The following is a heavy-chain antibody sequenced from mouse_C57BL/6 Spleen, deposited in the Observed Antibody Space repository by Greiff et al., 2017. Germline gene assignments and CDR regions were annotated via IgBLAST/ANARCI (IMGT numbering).Heavy chain of an antibody. CDR2: INPYNGDT. J-gene: IGHJ4*01. Sequence: EVQLQQSGPELVQPGDSVKISCKASGYSFTGYFMNWVMQSPGKTLEWIGRINPYNGDTFYNQKFKGKATLTVDKSSSTAHMELRSLTSEDSAVXYCARRADYDYYYTMDYWGQGTSVTVSS. D-gene: IGHD2-4*01. V-gene: IGHV1-20*01. CDR1: GYSFTGYF. CDR3: ARRADYDYYYTMDY.